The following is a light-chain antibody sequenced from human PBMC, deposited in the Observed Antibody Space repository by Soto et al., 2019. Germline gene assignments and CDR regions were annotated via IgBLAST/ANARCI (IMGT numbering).Light chain of an antibody. V-gene: IGLV2-14*01. CDR3: NSYTNSKTEV. CDR1: SSDVGGYNY. Sequence: QSVLTQPASVSGSPGQSITISCTGTSSDVGGYNYVSWYQQHPGKAPKLIICEVSNRPSGVSNRFSGSKSGSTASLTISGLQAEDEADYFCNSYTNSKTEVFGTGTKATVL. CDR2: EVS. J-gene: IGLJ1*01.